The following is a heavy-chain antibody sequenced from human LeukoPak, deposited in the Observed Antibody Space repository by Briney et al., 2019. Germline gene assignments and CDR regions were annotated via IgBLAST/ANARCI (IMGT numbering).Heavy chain of an antibody. CDR3: ARVLAMIRGAPFDY. CDR1: GYTFTSYG. J-gene: IGHJ4*02. V-gene: IGHV7-4-1*02. Sequence: ASVKVSCKASGYTFTSYGMNWVRQAPGQGLEWMGWINTNTGNPTYAQGFTGRFVFSLDTSVSTAYLQISSLKAEDTAVYYCARVLAMIRGAPFDYWGQGTLVTVSS. CDR2: INTNTGNP. D-gene: IGHD3-10*01.